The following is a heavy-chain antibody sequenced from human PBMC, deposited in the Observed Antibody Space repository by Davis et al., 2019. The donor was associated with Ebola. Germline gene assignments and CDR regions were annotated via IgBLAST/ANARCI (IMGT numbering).Heavy chain of an antibody. CDR1: GGSFSGYY. Sequence: MPSETLSLTCAASGGSFSGYYWSWIRQPPGKGLEWIGELNHSGSTNYNPSLKSRVTIAVDTSKNQFSLKLSSVTAADTAVYYCARGRMWSGYYYYYYGMDVWGQGTTVTVSS. J-gene: IGHJ6*02. V-gene: IGHV4-34*01. D-gene: IGHD3-3*01. CDR2: LNHSGST. CDR3: ARGRMWSGYYYYYYGMDV.